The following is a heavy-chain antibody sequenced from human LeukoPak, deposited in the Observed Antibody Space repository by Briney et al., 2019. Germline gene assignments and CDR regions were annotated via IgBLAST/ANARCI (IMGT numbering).Heavy chain of an antibody. CDR3: ARALGFTYYYDSSGYSQPDY. J-gene: IGHJ4*02. Sequence: SEALSLTCAVYGGSFSGYYWSWIRQPPGKGLEWIGEINHSGSTNYNPSLKSRVTISVDTSKNQFSLKLSSVTAADTAVYYFARALGFTYYYDSSGYSQPDYWGQGTLVTVSS. V-gene: IGHV4-34*01. CDR2: INHSGST. D-gene: IGHD3-22*01. CDR1: GGSFSGYY.